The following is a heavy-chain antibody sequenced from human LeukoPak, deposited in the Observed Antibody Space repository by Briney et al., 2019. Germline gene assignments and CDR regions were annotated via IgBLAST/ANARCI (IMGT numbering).Heavy chain of an antibody. J-gene: IGHJ3*02. CDR3: VRKNRDFNAGSDI. CDR1: GFTVSNNY. Sequence: GGSLRLSCTASGFTVSNNYMSWVRQAPGKGLEWVSISYSDSNTNYADSVKGRFTISRDTSQNTLSLQMNSLRAEDTAVYYCVRKNRDFNAGSDIWCQGTVVTVSS. D-gene: IGHD1-14*01. V-gene: IGHV3-53*01. CDR2: SYSDSNT.